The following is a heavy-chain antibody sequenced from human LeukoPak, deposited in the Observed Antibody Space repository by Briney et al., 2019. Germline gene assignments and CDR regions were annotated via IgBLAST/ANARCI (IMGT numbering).Heavy chain of an antibody. Sequence: GGSLRLSCAASGVTFSSYAMSWVRQAPGKGLEWVSAISGSGGSTYYADSVKGRFTIARDNSKNTLYLQMNSLRAEDTAVYYCAKAERTYYYDSSGYYHPYYFDYWGQGTLVTVSS. CDR2: ISGSGGST. CDR1: GVTFSSYA. CDR3: AKAERTYYYDSSGYYHPYYFDY. V-gene: IGHV3-23*01. D-gene: IGHD3-22*01. J-gene: IGHJ4*02.